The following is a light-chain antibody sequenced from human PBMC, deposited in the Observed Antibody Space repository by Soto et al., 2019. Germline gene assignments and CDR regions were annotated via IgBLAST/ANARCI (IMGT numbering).Light chain of an antibody. V-gene: IGKV1-5*01. CDR2: DAS. CDR1: QSISSW. CDR3: QQYTSYAPST. Sequence: DIQMTQSPATLSASVGDRVTITCRASQSISSWLAWYQQKPGKAPKLLIYDASSLESGVPSRFSGSGSGTEFTLTISSLQPDDFATYYCQQYTSYAPSTFGQGTKLEI. J-gene: IGKJ2*01.